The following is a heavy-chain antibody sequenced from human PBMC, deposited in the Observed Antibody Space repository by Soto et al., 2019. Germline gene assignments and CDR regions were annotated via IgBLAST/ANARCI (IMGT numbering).Heavy chain of an antibody. CDR1: GYRFASCS. V-gene: IGHV1-46*01. D-gene: IGHD5-12*01. CDR2: INPRGGST. Sequence: ASVKWSCGACGYRFASCSMHWVRQAPGQGLEWMGIINPRGGSTSYAQKFQGRVTMTRDTSTSTVYMELSSLRSEDTAVYYCAKANSGDDDEFDYWGQGTQVT. J-gene: IGHJ4*02. CDR3: AKANSGDDDEFDY.